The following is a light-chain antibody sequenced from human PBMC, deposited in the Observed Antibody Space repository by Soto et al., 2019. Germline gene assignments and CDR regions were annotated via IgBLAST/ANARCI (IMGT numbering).Light chain of an antibody. J-gene: IGKJ1*01. CDR2: ATS. CDR1: QSVSRTY. V-gene: IGKV3-20*01. Sequence: EIVLTQSPGTVSLSPRERVTLSCRASQSVSRTYLAWYQQKPVQAPRLLIYATSSRATGIPDRFSGSGSGTDFTLTISRLEPEDFAVYYCQQYGRSGTFGQGTKVDIK. CDR3: QQYGRSGT.